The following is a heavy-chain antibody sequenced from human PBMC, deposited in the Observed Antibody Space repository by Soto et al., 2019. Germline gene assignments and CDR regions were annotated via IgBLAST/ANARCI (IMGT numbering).Heavy chain of an antibody. CDR2: ISSSSGYI. CDR1: GFTFSSYS. V-gene: IGHV3-21*01. D-gene: IGHD2-2*01. CDR3: ARVKLGYCISTSCYHDY. J-gene: IGHJ4*02. Sequence: EVQLVESGGGLVKPGGSLRLSCAASGFTFSSYSMNWVRQAPGKGLEWVSSISSSSGYIYYADSVKGRFTISRDNAKNSLYLQMNSLRAEDTAMYYCARVKLGYCISTSCYHDYWGQGTLVTVSS.